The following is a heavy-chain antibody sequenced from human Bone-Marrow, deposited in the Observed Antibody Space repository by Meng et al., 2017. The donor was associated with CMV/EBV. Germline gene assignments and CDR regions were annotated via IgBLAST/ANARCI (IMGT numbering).Heavy chain of an antibody. CDR3: ARSQLISLLAY. V-gene: IGHV1-18*01. J-gene: IGHJ4*02. Sequence: ASVKVSCKTSGYVFINYGVSWVRQAPGQGLEWVSWINPYNGNTDYAQKVQGRITVTTDTSTSTAYMELRSLRSDDTAVYFCARSQLISLLAYWGQGTLVTVSS. CDR1: GYVFINYG. CDR2: INPYNGNT. D-gene: IGHD1-1*01.